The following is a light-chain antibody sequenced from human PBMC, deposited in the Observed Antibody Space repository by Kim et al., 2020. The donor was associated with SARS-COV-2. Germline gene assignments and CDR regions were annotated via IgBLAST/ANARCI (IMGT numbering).Light chain of an antibody. CDR3: QQYYSTPLT. CDR2: WAS. Sequence: ATIKCKSSQSVLHSPIDENYLAWYQQKPGQPPKLLIYWASNRQSGVPDRFSGSGSGTDFTLTISSLQAEDVAVYYCQQYYSTPLTFGGGTKVDIK. J-gene: IGKJ4*01. V-gene: IGKV4-1*01. CDR1: QSVLHSPIDENY.